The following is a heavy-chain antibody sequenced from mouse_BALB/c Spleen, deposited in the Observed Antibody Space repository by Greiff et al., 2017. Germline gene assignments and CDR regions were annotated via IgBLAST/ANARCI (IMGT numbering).Heavy chain of an antibody. CDR3: ARYPLLNYYGSSGDAMDY. D-gene: IGHD1-1*01. Sequence: EVQLQQSGAELVKPGASVKLSCTASGFNIKDTYMHWVKQRPEQGLEWIGRIDPANGNTKYDPKFQGKATITADTSSNTAYLQLSSLTSEDTAVYYCARYPLLNYYGSSGDAMDYWGQGTSVTVSS. CDR1: GFNIKDTY. CDR2: IDPANGNT. V-gene: IGHV14-3*02. J-gene: IGHJ4*01.